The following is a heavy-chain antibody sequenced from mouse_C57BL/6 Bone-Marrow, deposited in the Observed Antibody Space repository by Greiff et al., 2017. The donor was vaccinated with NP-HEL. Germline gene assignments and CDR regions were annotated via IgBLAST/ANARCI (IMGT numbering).Heavy chain of an antibody. CDR2: ISYDGSN. V-gene: IGHV3-6*01. J-gene: IGHJ4*01. CDR3: ARGVITTVVATRGYAMDY. Sequence: EVHLVESGPGLVKPSQSLSLTCSVTGYSITSGYYWNWIRQFPGNKLEWMGYISYDGSNNYNPSLKNRISITRDTSKNQFFLKLNSVTTEDTATYYCARGVITTVVATRGYAMDYWGQGTSVTVSS. CDR1: GYSITSGYY. D-gene: IGHD1-1*01.